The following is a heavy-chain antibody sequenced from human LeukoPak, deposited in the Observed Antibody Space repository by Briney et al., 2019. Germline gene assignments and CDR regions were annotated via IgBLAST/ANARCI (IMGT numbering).Heavy chain of an antibody. V-gene: IGHV3-73*01. CDR2: IRSKANSYAT. Sequence: GGSLRLSCAASGLTFSGSAMHWVRQASGKGLEWVGRIRSKANSYATAYAASVKGRFTISRDDSKNTAYLQMNSLKTEDTAVYYCTTSYDSSGYYGPNWFDPWGQGTLVTVSS. D-gene: IGHD3-22*01. J-gene: IGHJ5*02. CDR3: TTSYDSSGYYGPNWFDP. CDR1: GLTFSGSA.